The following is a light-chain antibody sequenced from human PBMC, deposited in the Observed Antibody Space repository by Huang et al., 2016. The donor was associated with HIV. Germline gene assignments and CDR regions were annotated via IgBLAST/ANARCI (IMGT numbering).Light chain of an antibody. V-gene: IGKV3-15*01. J-gene: IGKJ4*01. CDR2: GSS. Sequence: EIVMTQSPATLSVSPGQRVTLSCRANRSVSNNLAWYQQRHGQAPRLLIYGSSTRAPGIPARFSGSGSGTDVSLTISSLQSEDFALYYCHQYNNWLLSFGGGTRV. CDR1: RSVSNN. CDR3: HQYNNWLLS.